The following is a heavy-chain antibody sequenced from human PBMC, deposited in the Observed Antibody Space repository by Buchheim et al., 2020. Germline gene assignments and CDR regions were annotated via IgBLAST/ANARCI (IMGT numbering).Heavy chain of an antibody. V-gene: IGHV4-39*07. Sequence: QLQLQESGPGLVKPSETLSLTCTVSGGSISSSSYYWGWIRQPPGKGLEWIGSIYYSGSTYYNPSLKSRVTISVDTSKNPFSLKLSSVTAADTAVYYCAREERQWLADYYYYYGMDVWGQGTT. J-gene: IGHJ6*02. D-gene: IGHD6-19*01. CDR2: IYYSGST. CDR3: AREERQWLADYYYYYGMDV. CDR1: GGSISSSSYY.